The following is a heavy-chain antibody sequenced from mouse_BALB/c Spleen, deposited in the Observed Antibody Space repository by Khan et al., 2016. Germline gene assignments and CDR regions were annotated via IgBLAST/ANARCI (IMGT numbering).Heavy chain of an antibody. CDR2: ISYDGSN. J-gene: IGHJ2*01. CDR1: GYSITSGYY. V-gene: IGHV3-6*02. CDR3: AGDSYSFDY. Sequence: EVQLQESGPGLVKPSQSRSLTCSVTGYSITSGYYWNWIRQFPGNKLEWMGYISYDGSNNYNPSLKNRIPITRDTSKNQFFLKLNSVTTEATATYYCAGDSYSFDYWGQGTALTVSS.